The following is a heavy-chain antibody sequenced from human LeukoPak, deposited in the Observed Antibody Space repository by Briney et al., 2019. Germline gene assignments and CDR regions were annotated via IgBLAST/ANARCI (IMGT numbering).Heavy chain of an antibody. Sequence: GASVKVSCKASGYTFTSYYMHWVRQAPGQGLEWMGIINPSGGSTSYAQKFRGRVTMARDTSTSTVYMELSSLRSEDTAVYYCARVLGSGSYYNKPLDYWGQGTLVTVSS. J-gene: IGHJ4*02. CDR3: ARVLGSGSYYNKPLDY. CDR1: GYTFTSYY. V-gene: IGHV1-46*01. CDR2: INPSGGST. D-gene: IGHD3-10*01.